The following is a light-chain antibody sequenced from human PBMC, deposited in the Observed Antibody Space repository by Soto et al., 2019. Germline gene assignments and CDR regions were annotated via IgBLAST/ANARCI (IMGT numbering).Light chain of an antibody. J-gene: IGKJ2*01. V-gene: IGKV3-20*01. CDR2: GTS. CDR1: QSVGSTY. Sequence: EIVLTQSPGTLSLSPGERATLSCRASQSVGSTYLAWYQQKPGQAPRLVIYGTSTRATDMSDRFSGSGSGTDFTLTISELEPEDFAVYYCQQYGRSPATFGQGTKLEIK. CDR3: QQYGRSPAT.